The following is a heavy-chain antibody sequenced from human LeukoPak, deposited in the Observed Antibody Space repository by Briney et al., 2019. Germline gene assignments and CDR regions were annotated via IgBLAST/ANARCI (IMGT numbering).Heavy chain of an antibody. Sequence: PGGSLRLSCAASGFTFSSYSMNWLRQPPGKGLEWVGTIYYSGATNSNPYLRSRLFISVNTSTNQFSLQLGSMPAADAAVYYCATLNTDGWYFDNWGQGTLVTVSS. J-gene: IGHJ4*02. V-gene: IGHV4-59*08. D-gene: IGHD5-24*01. CDR1: GFTFSSYS. CDR2: IYYSGAT. CDR3: ATLNTDGWYFDN.